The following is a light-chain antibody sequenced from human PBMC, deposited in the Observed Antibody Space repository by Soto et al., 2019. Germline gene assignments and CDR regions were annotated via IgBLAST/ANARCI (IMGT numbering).Light chain of an antibody. V-gene: IGKV3-15*01. CDR1: QSDSSN. CDR3: QQYNNWPPLT. CDR2: GAS. J-gene: IGKJ4*01. Sequence: EIVMTQSPATLSVSPGERATLSCRASQSDSSNLAWYQQKPGQAPRLLIYGASTRAAGIPARFSGSGSGTDFTLSISSLQSEDFAVYYCQQYNNWPPLTFGGGPGWRSN.